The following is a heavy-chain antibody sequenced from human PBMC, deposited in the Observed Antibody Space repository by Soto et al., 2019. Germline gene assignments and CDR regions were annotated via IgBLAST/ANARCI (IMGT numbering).Heavy chain of an antibody. CDR2: IFSNDEK. CDR1: GFSLSNARIG. Sequence: SGPTLVNPTETLTLTCTVSGFSLSNARIGVSWIRQPPGKALDWLAHIFSNDEKSYSTSLKSRLTISKDTPKSQVVLTMTNMDPVDTATYYCARATYDSSGYWPEYYYGMDVWAQGTTVTVSS. J-gene: IGHJ6*02. D-gene: IGHD3-22*01. V-gene: IGHV2-26*01. CDR3: ARATYDSSGYWPEYYYGMDV.